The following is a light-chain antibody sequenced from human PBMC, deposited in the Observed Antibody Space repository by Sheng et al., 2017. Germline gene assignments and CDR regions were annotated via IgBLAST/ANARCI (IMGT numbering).Light chain of an antibody. Sequence: SVSGSPGQSITISCTGTSSDVGGYNYVSWYQQHPGKAPKLMIYEVSNRPSGVSNRFSGSKSGNTASLTISGLQAEDEADYYCSSYTSSSTLVFGTGTKVTVL. CDR3: SSYTSSSTLV. J-gene: IGLJ1*01. CDR2: EVS. V-gene: IGLV2-14*01. CDR1: SSDVGGYNY.